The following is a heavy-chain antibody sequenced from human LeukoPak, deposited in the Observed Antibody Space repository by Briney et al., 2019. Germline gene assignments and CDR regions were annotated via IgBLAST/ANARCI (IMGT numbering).Heavy chain of an antibody. J-gene: IGHJ3*02. Sequence: GGSLRLSCAASGFTFSSYEMYWVRQAPGEGLEWVSYISSSSSYIYYADSVKGRFTISRDNAKNSLYLQMNSLRAEDTAVYYCARDSGYCSGGSCYPQGAFDIWGQGTMVTVSS. CDR3: ARDSGYCSGGSCYPQGAFDI. CDR1: GFTFSSYE. CDR2: ISSSSSYI. V-gene: IGHV3-21*05. D-gene: IGHD2-15*01.